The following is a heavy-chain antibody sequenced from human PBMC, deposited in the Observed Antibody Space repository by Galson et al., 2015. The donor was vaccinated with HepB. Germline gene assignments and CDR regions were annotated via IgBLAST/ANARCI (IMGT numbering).Heavy chain of an antibody. Sequence: CAISGDSVSSNSAAWYWIRQSPSRGLAWLGRTYYRAKWYNDYAVSVRGRITINPDTSKNQFSLHLNFVTPEDTAVYYCARVAGTIYYYGMDVWDQGTTVTVSS. D-gene: IGHD2-15*01. V-gene: IGHV6-1*01. CDR2: TYYRAKWYN. J-gene: IGHJ6*02. CDR1: GDSVSSNSAA. CDR3: ARVAGTIYYYGMDV.